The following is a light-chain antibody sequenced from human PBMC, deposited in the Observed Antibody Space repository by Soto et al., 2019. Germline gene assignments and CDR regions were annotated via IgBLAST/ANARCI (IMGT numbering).Light chain of an antibody. J-gene: IGKJ3*01. CDR3: QTSNSAPYT. CDR1: QGIRNY. CDR2: AAS. V-gene: IGKV1-27*01. Sequence: DIQMTQSPSSLSASVGDIVTITCRSSQGIRNYLAWYQQSTGKVPNLLIYAASTLQSGDPSRFSGSGSGTDFTLHISSLQHDDVETYYCQTSNSAPYTFCPGTKVAVK.